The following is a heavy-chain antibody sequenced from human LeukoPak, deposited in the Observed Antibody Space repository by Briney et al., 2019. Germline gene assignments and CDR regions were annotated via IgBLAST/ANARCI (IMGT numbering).Heavy chain of an antibody. CDR3: ARVLYGSGSYYRHFDY. CDR2: ISAYNGNT. Sequence: ASGKVSCKASGYTFTSYGSSWVRQAPGQGLEWMGWISAYNGNTNYAQKLQGRVTMTTDTSTSTAYMELRSLRSDDTAVYYCARVLYGSGSYYRHFDYWGQGTLVTVSS. V-gene: IGHV1-18*01. J-gene: IGHJ4*02. D-gene: IGHD3-10*01. CDR1: GYTFTSYG.